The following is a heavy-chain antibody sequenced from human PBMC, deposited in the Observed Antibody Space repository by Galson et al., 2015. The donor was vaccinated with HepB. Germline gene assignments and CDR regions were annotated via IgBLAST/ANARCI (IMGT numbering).Heavy chain of an antibody. Sequence: SLRLSCAASGFTFGSYWVTWVRQAPGKGLEWVANIKQDGSEKYYVDSVKGRFTISRDNARNSLYLQMHSLRAEDTAVYYCARIREYWYFDLWGRGTLVTVSS. CDR3: ARIREYWYFDL. V-gene: IGHV3-7*03. CDR2: IKQDGSEK. J-gene: IGHJ2*01. CDR1: GFTFGSYW.